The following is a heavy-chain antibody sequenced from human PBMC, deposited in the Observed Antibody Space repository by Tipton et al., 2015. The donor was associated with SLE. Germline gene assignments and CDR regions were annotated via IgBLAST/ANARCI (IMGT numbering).Heavy chain of an antibody. CDR2: FYYSGST. V-gene: IGHV4-59*01. D-gene: IGHD3-3*01. CDR1: GGSMSTYY. J-gene: IGHJ5*02. Sequence: TLSLTCTVPGGSMSTYYWNWIRQFPGKGLEWIGYFYYSGSTNYNPSLKSRVTISLDKSKNQFSLKLSSVTAADTAVYYCARGGTVFGVVLNWFDPWGQGTLVTVSS. CDR3: ARGGTVFGVVLNWFDP.